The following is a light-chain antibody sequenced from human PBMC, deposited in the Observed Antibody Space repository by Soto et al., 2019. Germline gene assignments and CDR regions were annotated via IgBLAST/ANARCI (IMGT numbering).Light chain of an antibody. J-gene: IGKJ5*01. CDR3: QQSYMDPIT. Sequence: DVQMTQSPSSLSASVGNRVTITCRASQSISTYLNWYQKKPGKAPNLLIYDASRLQSGVPSRCSGSGGGTDFTLSISSVQPEDFATYFCQQSYMDPITFGQGTRLEI. CDR1: QSISTY. V-gene: IGKV1-39*01. CDR2: DAS.